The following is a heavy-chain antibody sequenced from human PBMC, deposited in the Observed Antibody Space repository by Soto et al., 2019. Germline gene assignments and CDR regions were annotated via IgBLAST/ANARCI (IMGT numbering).Heavy chain of an antibody. CDR2: IYYSGST. CDR3: ARDHYVYDILTGYGYYYGMDV. J-gene: IGHJ6*02. CDR1: GGSISSGDYY. V-gene: IGHV4-30-4*01. Sequence: PSETLSLTCTVSGGSISSGDYYWSWIRQPPGKGLEGIGYIYYSGSTYYNPSLKSRVTISVDTSKNQFSLKLSSVTAADTAVYYCARDHYVYDILTGYGYYYGMDVWGQGTTVTV. D-gene: IGHD3-9*01.